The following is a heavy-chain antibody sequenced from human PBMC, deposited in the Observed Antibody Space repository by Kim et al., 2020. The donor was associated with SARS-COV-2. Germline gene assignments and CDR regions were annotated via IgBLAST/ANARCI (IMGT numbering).Heavy chain of an antibody. V-gene: IGHV3-74*01. Sequence: TTYYADSVKCRCTISRDNAKNTLYLQMNSLGAEDTAVYYCARGNYYGMDVWGQGTTVTVSS. J-gene: IGHJ6*02. CDR2: TT. CDR3: ARGNYYGMDV.